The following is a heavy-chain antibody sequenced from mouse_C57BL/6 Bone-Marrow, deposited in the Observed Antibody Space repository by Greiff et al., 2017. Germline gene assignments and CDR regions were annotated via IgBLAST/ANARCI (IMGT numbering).Heavy chain of an antibody. CDR3: ARDWDVAY. J-gene: IGHJ3*01. D-gene: IGHD4-1*01. Sequence: EVQLVESGGGLVKPGGSLKLSCAASGFTFSSYAMSWVRQTPEKRLEWVATISDGGSYTDYPDNVKGRFTISRDNAKNNLYLQMSNLKSEDTAMYYCARDWDVAYWGQGTPVTVSA. V-gene: IGHV5-4*01. CDR2: ISDGGSYT. CDR1: GFTFSSYA.